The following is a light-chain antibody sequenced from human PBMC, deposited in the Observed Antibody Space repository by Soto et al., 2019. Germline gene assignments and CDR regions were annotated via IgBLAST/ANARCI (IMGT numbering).Light chain of an antibody. V-gene: IGKV1-27*01. J-gene: IGKJ2*01. CDR2: GIS. CDR1: QSFSTY. CDR3: QQYNSYSYT. Sequence: DFQMTQSPSSLSASVGDRVTITCRASQSFSTYLAWYQQKPGKVPKLLISGISTLQSGVPSRFSGSGYGTEFTLTISSLQPDDFATYYCQQYNSYSYTFGQGTKLEIK.